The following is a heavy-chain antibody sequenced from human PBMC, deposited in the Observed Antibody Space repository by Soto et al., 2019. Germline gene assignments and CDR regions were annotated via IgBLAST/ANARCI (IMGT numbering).Heavy chain of an antibody. Sequence: ASVKVSCKASGYTFTSYGISWVRQAPGQGLEWMGWISAYNGNTNYAQKLQGRVTMTTDTSTSTAYMELRSLRSDDTAVYYCARDQGIVVVPAAMLIDYWGQGTLVTVSS. CDR2: ISAYNGNT. CDR1: GYTFTSYG. V-gene: IGHV1-18*01. J-gene: IGHJ4*02. CDR3: ARDQGIVVVPAAMLIDY. D-gene: IGHD2-2*01.